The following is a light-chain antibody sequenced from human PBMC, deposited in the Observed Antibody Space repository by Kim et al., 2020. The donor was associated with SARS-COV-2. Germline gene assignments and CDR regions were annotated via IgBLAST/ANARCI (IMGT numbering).Light chain of an antibody. CDR1: QSVSSN. CDR2: GAS. V-gene: IGKV3-15*01. J-gene: IGKJ2*01. Sequence: EIVMTQSPATLSVSPGERATLSCRASQSVSSNLAWYQQKPGQGPRLLIYGASTRPTGIPARFSGSGSGTEFTLTISSLQSEDFAVYYCQQYYTWPPNTFGQGTKLEI. CDR3: QQYYTWPPNT.